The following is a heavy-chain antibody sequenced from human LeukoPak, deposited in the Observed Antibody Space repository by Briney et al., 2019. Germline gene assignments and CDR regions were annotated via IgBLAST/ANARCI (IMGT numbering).Heavy chain of an antibody. Sequence: SSETLSLTCAVYGGSFSGYYWSWIRQPPGKGLEWIGEINHSGSTNYNPSLKSRVTISVDTSKNQFSLKLSSVTAADTAVYYCSSEHYYDSSGYYPRTTYFDYWGQGTLVTVSS. CDR1: GGSFSGYY. J-gene: IGHJ4*02. CDR3: SSEHYYDSSGYYPRTTYFDY. D-gene: IGHD3-22*01. CDR2: INHSGST. V-gene: IGHV4-34*01.